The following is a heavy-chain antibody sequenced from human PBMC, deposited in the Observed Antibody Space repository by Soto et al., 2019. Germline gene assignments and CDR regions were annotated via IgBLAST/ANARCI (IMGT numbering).Heavy chain of an antibody. CDR3: ARDQDIVVAPGAYGMDV. J-gene: IGHJ6*02. V-gene: IGHV3-48*02. CDR1: GFIFRSYS. CDR2: ISSSRRLT. D-gene: IGHD2-2*01. Sequence: GGSMRLSCAAAGFIFRSYSLNWVRQVPGNGLEWLSYISSSRRLTYYADSVKGRFTVSRDNAKNSLYLQMNRLRDEYTAVYYCARDQDIVVAPGAYGMDVWGQGTTVTVSS.